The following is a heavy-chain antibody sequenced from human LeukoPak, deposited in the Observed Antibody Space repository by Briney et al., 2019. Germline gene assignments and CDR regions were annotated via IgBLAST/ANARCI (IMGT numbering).Heavy chain of an antibody. CDR3: VSTQGGTAFDI. J-gene: IGHJ3*02. D-gene: IGHD1-26*01. CDR1: GFSISSGYY. Sequence: SETLSLTCAVSGFSISSGYYWGWFRQPPGKGLEWIANIYHSGSTYYNPSLKSRITISVDTSKNQFSLKLSSVTAADTAVYYCVSTQGGTAFDIWGQGTMVTVSS. V-gene: IGHV4-38-2*01. CDR2: IYHSGST.